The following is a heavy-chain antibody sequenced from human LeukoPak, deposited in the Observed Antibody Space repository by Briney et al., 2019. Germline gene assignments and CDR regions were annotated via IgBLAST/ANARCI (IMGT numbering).Heavy chain of an antibody. J-gene: IGHJ1*01. V-gene: IGHV1-69*13. CDR2: IIPIFGTA. D-gene: IGHD6-19*01. CDR3: ARSYSSGWNPLAEYFQH. CDR1: GGTFSSYA. Sequence: SVKVSCKASGGTFSSYAISWVRQAPGQGLEWMGGIIPIFGTANYAQKFQGRVAITADESTSTAYMELSSLRSEDTAVYYCARSYSSGWNPLAEYFQHWGQGTLVTVSS.